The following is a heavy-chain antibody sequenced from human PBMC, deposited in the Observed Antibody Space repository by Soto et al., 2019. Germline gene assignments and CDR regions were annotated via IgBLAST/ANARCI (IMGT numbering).Heavy chain of an antibody. CDR1: GFTFSPYT. D-gene: IGHD2-21*02. Sequence: GGSLRLSCAASGFTFSPYTMHWVRQTPGKGLEWVAVISYDGSDKYYAGSVRGRFTISRDNSKNTLFLQMNSLRAEDTALYYCARGGGFCGADCYKGGIDYWGQGALATVSS. CDR3: ARGGGFCGADCYKGGIDY. CDR2: ISYDGSDK. V-gene: IGHV3-30-3*01. J-gene: IGHJ4*02.